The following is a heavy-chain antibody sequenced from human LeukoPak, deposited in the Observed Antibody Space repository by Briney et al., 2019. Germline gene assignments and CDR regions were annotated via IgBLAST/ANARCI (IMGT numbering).Heavy chain of an antibody. Sequence: PSETPSLTCTVSGGSISSGSYYWSWIRQPAGKGLEWIGRIYTSGSTNYNPSLKSRFTISVDTSKNQFSLKLSSVAAADTAVYYCARELISRYRSRWYCFDYWGQGTLVTVSS. D-gene: IGHD6-13*01. CDR2: IYTSGST. CDR1: GGSISSGSYY. J-gene: IGHJ4*02. V-gene: IGHV4-61*02. CDR3: ARELISRYRSRWYCFDY.